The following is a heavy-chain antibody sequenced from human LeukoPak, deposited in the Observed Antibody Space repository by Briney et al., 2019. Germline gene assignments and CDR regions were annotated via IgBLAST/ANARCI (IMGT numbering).Heavy chain of an antibody. Sequence: SETLPLTCAVYGGSFSGYYWSWIRQPPGKGLEWIGEINHSGSTNYNPSLKSRVTISVDTSKNQFSLKLSSVTAADTAVYYCARVGADGSGFLFDYWGQGTLVTVSS. CDR2: INHSGST. V-gene: IGHV4-34*01. CDR1: GGSFSGYY. CDR3: ARVGADGSGFLFDY. J-gene: IGHJ4*02. D-gene: IGHD3-10*01.